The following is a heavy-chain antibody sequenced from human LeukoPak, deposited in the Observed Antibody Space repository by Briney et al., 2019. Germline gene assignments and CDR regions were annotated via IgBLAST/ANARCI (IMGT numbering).Heavy chain of an antibody. CDR1: GFTFITYA. Sequence: GGSLRLACSPAGFTFITYAITSVRHGAGKGLEWVSSIMPDGDRTYYANYVRGRFTISRDNSKDTVYLQINGLRLEDTAVYYCAREQSGTRGWYTVDYWGQGTLVTVSS. J-gene: IGHJ4*02. CDR2: IMPDGDRT. D-gene: IGHD6-19*01. CDR3: AREQSGTRGWYTVDY. V-gene: IGHV3-23*01.